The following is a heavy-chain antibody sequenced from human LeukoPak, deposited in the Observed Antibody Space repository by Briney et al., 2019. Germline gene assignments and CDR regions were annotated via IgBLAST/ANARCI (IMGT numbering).Heavy chain of an antibody. V-gene: IGHV1-3*01. Sequence: ASVTVSFKASGYTFTRYAIHWVRQAPGQRVEWMGWISAGNGNTKYSQNFQGRVTFISNTSATTAFMELSSLRSEDAAVYYCARDSGSGSNDYWGQGTLVTVSS. CDR3: ARDSGSGSNDY. J-gene: IGHJ4*02. CDR1: GYTFTRYA. CDR2: ISAGNGNT. D-gene: IGHD1-26*01.